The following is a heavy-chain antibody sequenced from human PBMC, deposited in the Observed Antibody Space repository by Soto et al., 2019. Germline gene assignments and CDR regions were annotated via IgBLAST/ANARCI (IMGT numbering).Heavy chain of an antibody. J-gene: IGHJ4*02. CDR3: AKRSSSSTFDY. CDR2: ASGNGGYT. V-gene: IGHV3-23*01. Sequence: GGSLSLSCAASGFTFSSYSMSWVRQAPGKGLEWVSAASGNGGYTYYADSVKGRFTISRDNSKNTLYLQMNSLRAEDTAVYYCAKRSSSSTFDYWGQGTLVTVSS. CDR1: GFTFSSYS. D-gene: IGHD6-6*01.